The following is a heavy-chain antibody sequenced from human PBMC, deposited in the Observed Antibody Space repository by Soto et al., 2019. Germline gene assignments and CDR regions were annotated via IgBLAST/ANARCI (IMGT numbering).Heavy chain of an antibody. D-gene: IGHD6-13*01. CDR2: AWSDGTSK. CDR1: GFTFSSHG. J-gene: IGHJ6*02. V-gene: IGHV3-33*01. CDR3: ARDWGQLIRFVYDYYGMDV. Sequence: QVQLVESGGGVVQPGRSLRLSCAASGFTFSSHGMHWVRQAPGKGLEWVAVAWSDGTSKYYTESVKGRFTISRDNSKNTLYREMNRLRAEDTAVYYCARDWGQLIRFVYDYYGMDVWGQGTTVTVSS.